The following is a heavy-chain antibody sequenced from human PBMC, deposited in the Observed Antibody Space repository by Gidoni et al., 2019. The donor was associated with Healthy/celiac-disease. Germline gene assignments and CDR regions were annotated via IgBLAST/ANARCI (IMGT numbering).Heavy chain of an antibody. V-gene: IGHV4-61*02. Sequence: QVQLQESGPGLVKPSQTLSLTCTVYGGSISSGSYYWSWIRQPAGKGLEWIGRIYTSGSTNYNPSLKSRVTISVDTSKNQFSLKLSSVTAADTAVYYCARELNSGSYYGVVDYWGQGTLVTVSS. CDR3: ARELNSGSYYGVVDY. CDR2: IYTSGST. D-gene: IGHD1-26*01. J-gene: IGHJ4*02. CDR1: GGSISSGSYY.